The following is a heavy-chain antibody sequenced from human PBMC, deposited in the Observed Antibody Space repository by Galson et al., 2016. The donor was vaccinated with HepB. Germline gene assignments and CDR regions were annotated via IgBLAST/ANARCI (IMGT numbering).Heavy chain of an antibody. D-gene: IGHD3-10*02. Sequence: SLRLSCATSGFIFGDYAMSWFRQAPGKGLEWVGFIKSEAYGRTTEYAAAVKGRFTISRYDSKSIPYLQMNSLKIEDTAVYYCSRGDCSAARYWGQGTLVTVSS. V-gene: IGHV3-49*03. CDR3: SRGDCSAARY. J-gene: IGHJ4*02. CDR1: GFIFGDYA. CDR2: IKSEAYGRTT.